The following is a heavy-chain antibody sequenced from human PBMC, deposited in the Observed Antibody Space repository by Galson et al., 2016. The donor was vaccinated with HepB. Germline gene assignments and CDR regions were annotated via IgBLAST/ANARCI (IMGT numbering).Heavy chain of an antibody. J-gene: IGHJ4*02. CDR2: IYNSGTT. CDR3: ARHSWFFYRFDY. D-gene: IGHD3/OR15-3a*01. V-gene: IGHV4-34*01. Sequence: TLSLTCAVYGGSFSGYYWSWIRQPPGKGLEWIGSIYNSGTTSYSPSLKSRLTISVDTSRDQFSLNLRSVTAADTAVYLCARHSWFFYRFDYWGQGTLVTVSS. CDR1: GGSFSGYY.